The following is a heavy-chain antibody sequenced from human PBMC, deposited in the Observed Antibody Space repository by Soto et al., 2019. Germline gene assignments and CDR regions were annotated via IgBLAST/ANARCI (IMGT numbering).Heavy chain of an antibody. D-gene: IGHD3-22*01. CDR2: IYHSGST. V-gene: IGHV4-30-2*01. CDR1: GGSISSGGYS. Sequence: QLQLQESGSGLVKPSQTLSLTCAVSGGSISSGGYSWSWIRQPPGKGLEWIGYIYHSGSTYYNPSLKSRVTIAVDRSKNQFSLKLSSVTAADTAVYYCARAPANYYDSSGYYNAGAFDIWGQGTMVTVSS. J-gene: IGHJ3*02. CDR3: ARAPANYYDSSGYYNAGAFDI.